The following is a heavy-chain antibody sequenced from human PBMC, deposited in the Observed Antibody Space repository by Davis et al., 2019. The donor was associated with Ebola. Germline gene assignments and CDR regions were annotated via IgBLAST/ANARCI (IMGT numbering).Heavy chain of an antibody. CDR2: IKRDGSEK. Sequence: GESLKISCVASGFAFRNYWMSWVRQAPGKGLEWVANIKRDGSEKYYVDSVKGRFTISRDNAKNFLYLQMNSLRAEDTALYYCAKDRSSSSYYYYGMDVWGKGTTVTVSS. D-gene: IGHD6-6*01. J-gene: IGHJ6*04. CDR1: GFAFRNYW. V-gene: IGHV3-7*03. CDR3: AKDRSSSSYYYYGMDV.